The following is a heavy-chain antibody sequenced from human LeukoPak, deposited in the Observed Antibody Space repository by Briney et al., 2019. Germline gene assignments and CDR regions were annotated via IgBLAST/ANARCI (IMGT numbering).Heavy chain of an antibody. CDR2: IYHSGST. CDR1: GGSISSYY. V-gene: IGHV4-59*01. D-gene: IGHD3-9*01. CDR3: ARYDILTGFHDYFDY. Sequence: PSETLSLTCTVSGGSISSYYWSWLRQPPGKALEWIGYIYHSGSTSYNPSLKSRVTISVDTSKNQFSLKLSSGTAADTALYFCARYDILTGFHDYFDYWGQGTLVTVSS. J-gene: IGHJ4*02.